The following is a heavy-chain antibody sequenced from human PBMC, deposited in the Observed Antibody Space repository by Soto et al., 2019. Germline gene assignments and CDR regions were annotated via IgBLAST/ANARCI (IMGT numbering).Heavy chain of an antibody. D-gene: IGHD3-9*01. CDR3: AKDTNYDILTGYSALRY. V-gene: IGHV3-30*18. CDR2: ISYDGSNK. CDR1: GFTFSSYG. Sequence: VQLVESGGGVVQPGRSLRLSCAASGFTFSSYGMHWVRQAPGKGLEWVAVISYDGSNKYYADSVKGRFTISRDNSKNTLYLQMNSLRAEDTAVYYCAKDTNYDILTGYSALRYWGQGTLVTVSS. J-gene: IGHJ4*02.